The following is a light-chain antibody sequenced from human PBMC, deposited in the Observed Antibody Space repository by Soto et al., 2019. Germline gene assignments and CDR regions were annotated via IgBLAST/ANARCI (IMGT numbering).Light chain of an antibody. CDR3: HQYNKWPRT. J-gene: IGKJ1*01. Sequence: EIVMTQSPATLSVSPGERATLSCRASQSVSSNLAWYQQKPGQAPRLLIYGASTRATGIPARFSGSGSGTEFTLTISSLQYEYFAVYYCHQYNKWPRTFGQGTKVEIK. CDR2: GAS. V-gene: IGKV3-15*01. CDR1: QSVSSN.